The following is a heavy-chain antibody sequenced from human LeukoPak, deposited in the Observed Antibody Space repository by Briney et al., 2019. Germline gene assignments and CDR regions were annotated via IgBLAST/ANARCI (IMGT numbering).Heavy chain of an antibody. CDR3: ARLPGYCSGASCYFDY. Sequence: PGESLKISCKGSGYSFTTYWIGWVRQMPGKGLEWMGIIFPGDSDTRYSPSFLGQVTISADKSISTAYLQWSSLKASDTAMYYCARLPGYCSGASCYFDYWGQGTLVTVSS. J-gene: IGHJ4*02. CDR1: GYSFTTYW. V-gene: IGHV5-51*01. D-gene: IGHD2-15*01. CDR2: IFPGDSDT.